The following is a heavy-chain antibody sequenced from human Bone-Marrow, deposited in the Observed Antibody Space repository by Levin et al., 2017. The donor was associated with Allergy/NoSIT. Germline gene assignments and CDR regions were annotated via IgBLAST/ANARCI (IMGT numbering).Heavy chain of an antibody. CDR1: GFTFSSYW. CDR3: ASFTQEGDYGDYRIDY. Sequence: SGGSLRLSCAASGFTFSSYWMHWVRQAPGKGLVWVSRINSDGSSTSYADSVKGRFTISRDNAKNTLYLQMNSLRAEDTAVYYCASFTQEGDYGDYRIDYWGQGTLVTVSS. D-gene: IGHD4-17*01. J-gene: IGHJ4*02. CDR2: INSDGSST. V-gene: IGHV3-74*01.